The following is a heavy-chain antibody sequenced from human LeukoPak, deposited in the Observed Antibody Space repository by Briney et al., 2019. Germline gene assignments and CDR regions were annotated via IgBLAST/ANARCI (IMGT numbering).Heavy chain of an antibody. Sequence: GGSLSLSCAASGLTFSSYAMSWVRQAPGKGLEGVSATSGSGGSTAYADSVKGRFTISRDNSKNTLYLQMNGLRAEDTAVYYCASLRSGSYTYFDYWGQGTLVAVSS. CDR2: TSGSGGST. CDR1: GLTFSSYA. V-gene: IGHV3-23*01. J-gene: IGHJ4*02. CDR3: ASLRSGSYTYFDY. D-gene: IGHD3-10*01.